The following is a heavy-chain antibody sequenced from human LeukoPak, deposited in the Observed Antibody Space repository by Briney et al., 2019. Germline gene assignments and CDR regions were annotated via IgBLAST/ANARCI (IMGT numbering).Heavy chain of an antibody. CDR3: ARDKRLLGHYYYMDV. V-gene: IGHV1-69*05. CDR2: IIPIFGTA. J-gene: IGHJ6*03. Sequence: SVKVPCKASGGTFSSYAISWVRQAPGQGLEWMGGIIPIFGTANYAQKFQGRVTITTDESTSTAYMALSSLRSEDTAVYYCARDKRLLGHYYYMDVWGKGTTVTVSS. D-gene: IGHD3-10*01. CDR1: GGTFSSYA.